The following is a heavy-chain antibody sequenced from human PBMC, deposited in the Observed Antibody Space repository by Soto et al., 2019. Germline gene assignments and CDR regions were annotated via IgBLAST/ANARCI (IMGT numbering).Heavy chain of an antibody. CDR3: TILELDYDIVTCLDY. Sequence: GGSLRLSCAASGFTFSGSAMHWVRQASGKGLEWVGRIRSKANSYATAYAASVKGRFTISRDDSKNTAYLQMNSLKTEDTAVYYCTILELDYDIVTCLDYWGEGTLVSVYS. D-gene: IGHD3-9*01. V-gene: IGHV3-73*01. CDR2: IRSKANSYAT. CDR1: GFTFSGSA. J-gene: IGHJ4*02.